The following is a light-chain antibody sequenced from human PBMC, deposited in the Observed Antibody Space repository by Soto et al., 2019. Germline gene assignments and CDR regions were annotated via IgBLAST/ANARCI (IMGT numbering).Light chain of an antibody. J-gene: IGKJ5*01. Sequence: VLTQSPGTLSLSPGARSTLSCRASQSVSSNLACYQQKPGQAPRLLIYGASTRATGIPDRFSGTKSGTDFTLTIRRLEPEDAAVYYCQQYGSSPITFGQGT. CDR1: QSVSSN. CDR3: QQYGSSPIT. CDR2: GAS. V-gene: IGKV3-20*01.